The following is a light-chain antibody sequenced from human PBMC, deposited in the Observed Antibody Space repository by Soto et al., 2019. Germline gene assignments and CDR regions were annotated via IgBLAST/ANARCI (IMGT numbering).Light chain of an antibody. V-gene: IGLV1-44*01. J-gene: IGLJ2*01. CDR1: NSNIGRNT. CDR2: SNN. CDR3: AAWDESPNVPV. Sequence: QSVLTQPPSASGTPGQRVTISCSGSNSNIGRNTVNWYQQLPGAAPNLLIYSNNERPSGVPDRFSGSKSGNSASLAISGLQSDDEADYYCAAWDESPNVPVFGGGTKLTVL.